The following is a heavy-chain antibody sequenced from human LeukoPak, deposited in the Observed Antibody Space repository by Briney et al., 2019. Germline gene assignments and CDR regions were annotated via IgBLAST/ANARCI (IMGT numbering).Heavy chain of an antibody. Sequence: GGSLRLSCAASGFTFSSYAMSWVRQAPGKGLEWVSAISGSGGSTYYADSVKGRFTISRDNAKNSLYLQMNSLRAEDTAVYYCARTLPNYPDYMDVWGKGTTVTVSS. D-gene: IGHD5-24*01. CDR2: ISGSGGST. V-gene: IGHV3-23*01. CDR3: ARTLPNYPDYMDV. CDR1: GFTFSSYA. J-gene: IGHJ6*03.